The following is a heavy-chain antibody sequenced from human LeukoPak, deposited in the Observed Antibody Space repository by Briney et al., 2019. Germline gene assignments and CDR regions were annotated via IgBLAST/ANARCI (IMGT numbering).Heavy chain of an antibody. Sequence: GGSLRLSCAASGFTFSSYSMNWVRQAPGKGLEWVLSISSSSSYIYYADSVKGRFTISRDNAKNSLYLQMNSLRAEDTAVYYCARDLGGSGHGYYFDYWGQGTLVTVSS. D-gene: IGHD3-10*01. CDR1: GFTFSSYS. V-gene: IGHV3-21*01. J-gene: IGHJ4*02. CDR3: ARDLGGSGHGYYFDY. CDR2: ISSSSSYI.